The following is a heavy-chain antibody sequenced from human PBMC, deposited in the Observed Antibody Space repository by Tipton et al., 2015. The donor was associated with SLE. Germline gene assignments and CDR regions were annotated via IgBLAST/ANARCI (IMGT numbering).Heavy chain of an antibody. CDR1: GGSISSYC. CDR2: VFSSGST. V-gene: IGHV4-59*01. J-gene: IGHJ4*02. D-gene: IGHD6-13*01. Sequence: TLSLTCSVSGGSISSYCWSWIRQPPGKGLEWIGYVFSSGSTKYNPSLKSRVTISMDMSKNQFSLDLSSVTAADTAVYYCARSAGYSSSWAHFDYWGQGTLVTVSS. CDR3: ARSAGYSSSWAHFDY.